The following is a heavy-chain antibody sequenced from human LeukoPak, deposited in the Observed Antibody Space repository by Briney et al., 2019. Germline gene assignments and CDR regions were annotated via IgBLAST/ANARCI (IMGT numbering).Heavy chain of an antibody. V-gene: IGHV3-9*01. CDR3: ANGAVAGTGFDY. CDR1: GFTFDDYA. Sequence: PGRSLRLSCAASGFTFDDYAMHWVRQAPGKGLEWVSGISWNSGSIGYADSVKGRFTISRDNAKNSLYLQTNSLRAEDTALYYCANGAVAGTGFDYWGQGTLVTVSS. D-gene: IGHD6-19*01. J-gene: IGHJ4*02. CDR2: ISWNSGSI.